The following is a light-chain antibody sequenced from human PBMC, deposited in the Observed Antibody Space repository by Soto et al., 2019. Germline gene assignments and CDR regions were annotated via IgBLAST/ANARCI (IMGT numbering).Light chain of an antibody. V-gene: IGKV1-5*01. CDR1: QSVSGW. CDR2: DAS. CDR3: QQYETFSGT. J-gene: IGKJ1*01. Sequence: DVQMTQSPSTLSASVRDRVTITCRASQSVSGWLAWYQQKPGEAPKLLIYDASALPRGVPSRFSGSGSGTKFTLTIASLQPDDFATYYCQQYETFSGTFGPGTKVDI.